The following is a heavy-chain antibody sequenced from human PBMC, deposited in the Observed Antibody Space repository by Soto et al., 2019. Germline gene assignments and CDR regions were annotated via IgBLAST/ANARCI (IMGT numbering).Heavy chain of an antibody. V-gene: IGHV1-69*13. CDR3: ARVKAPYYYDSSGYLLTDYAFDI. CDR2: IIPIFGTA. J-gene: IGHJ3*02. D-gene: IGHD3-22*01. CDR1: GGTFSSYA. Sequence: SVKVSCKASGGTFSSYAISWVRQAPGQGLEWMGGIIPIFGTANYAQKFQGRVTITADESTSTAYMELSSLRSEDTDVYYCARVKAPYYYDSSGYLLTDYAFDIWGQGTMVTVSS.